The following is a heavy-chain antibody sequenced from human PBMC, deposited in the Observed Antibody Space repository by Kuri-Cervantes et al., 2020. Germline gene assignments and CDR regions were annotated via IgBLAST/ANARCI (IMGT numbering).Heavy chain of an antibody. V-gene: IGHV4-59*12. CDR3: ARGAVAGYFDY. CDR2: IYNRGST. J-gene: IGHJ4*02. CDR1: GGSISRYY. Sequence: GSLRLSCTVSGGSISRYYWSWIRQPPGRGLEWIGYIYNRGSTNYNPSLKSRVTISVDTSKNQFSLKLSSVTAADTAVYYCARGAVAGYFDYWGQGTLVTVSS. D-gene: IGHD6-19*01.